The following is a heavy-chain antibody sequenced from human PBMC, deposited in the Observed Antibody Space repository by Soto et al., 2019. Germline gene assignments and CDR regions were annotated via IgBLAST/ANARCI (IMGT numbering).Heavy chain of an antibody. CDR1: GFTFSSYA. D-gene: IGHD4-17*01. V-gene: IGHV3-30-3*01. J-gene: IGHJ4*02. CDR3: ARDADGDLTY. CDR2: ISYDGSNK. Sequence: QVQLVESGGGVVQPGRSLRLSCAASGFTFSSYAMHWVRQAPGKGLEWVAVISYDGSNKYYADSVKGRFTISRDNSKNTLYLQMNSLRAEDTAVYYCARDADGDLTYWGQGTLVTVSS.